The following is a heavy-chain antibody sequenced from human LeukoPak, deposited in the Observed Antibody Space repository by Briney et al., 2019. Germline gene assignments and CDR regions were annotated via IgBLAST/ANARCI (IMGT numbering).Heavy chain of an antibody. CDR2: IYYSGST. V-gene: IGHV4-59*01. D-gene: IGHD6-19*01. J-gene: IGHJ4*02. CDR3: ARERGRYSSIDY. CDR1: GGSISSYY. Sequence: SETLSLTCTVSGGSISSYYWSWIRQPPGKGLEWIGYIYYSGSTNYNPSLKSRVTISVDTSKNQFSLKLSSVTAADTAVYYCARERGRYSSIDYWGQGTLVTVSS.